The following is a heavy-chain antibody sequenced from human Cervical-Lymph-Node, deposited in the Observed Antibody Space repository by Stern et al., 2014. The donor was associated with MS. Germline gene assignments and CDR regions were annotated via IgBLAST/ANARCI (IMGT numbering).Heavy chain of an antibody. Sequence: QVQLVESGAEVKKTGASVKVSCKASGYTFTSYGISWVRQAPGQGLEWMGWVSTYNVNTNYAQKLQGRVTMTTDTSTTTAYMELRSLTSDDTAVYYCARGDGYNNPFDIWGQGTMVTVSS. V-gene: IGHV1-18*01. J-gene: IGHJ3*02. CDR2: VSTYNVNT. D-gene: IGHD5-24*01. CDR3: ARGDGYNNPFDI. CDR1: GYTFTSYG.